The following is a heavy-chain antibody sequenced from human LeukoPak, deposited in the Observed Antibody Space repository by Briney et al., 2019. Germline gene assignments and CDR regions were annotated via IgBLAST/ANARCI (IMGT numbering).Heavy chain of an antibody. V-gene: IGHV4-39*07. J-gene: IGHJ4*02. CDR2: IYYSGST. Sequence: SETLSLTCTVSGGSISSNNYYWGWIRQPPGKGLEWIGNIYYSGSTYYNPSLKSRVSISVDTSKNQFSLKLSSVTAADTAVYYCARGGYSGYVRYWGQGTLVTVSS. D-gene: IGHD5-12*01. CDR3: ARGGYSGYVRY. CDR1: GGSISSNNYY.